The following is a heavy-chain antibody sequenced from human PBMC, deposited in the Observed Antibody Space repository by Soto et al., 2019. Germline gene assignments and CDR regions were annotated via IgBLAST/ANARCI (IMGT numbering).Heavy chain of an antibody. Sequence: QLQLQESGPGLVKPSETLSLTCTVSGGSISSSSYYWGWIRQPPGKGLGWIGSTYYSGSNYYNQSLKSPVNIAEDTSKNQFSRKLSSVTAADTAVYYCARQLVVTVVHRCPLWTGFFPWGPGTLVTVSS. V-gene: IGHV4-39*01. CDR2: TYYSGSN. CDR3: ARQLVVTVVHRCPLWTGFFP. CDR1: GGSISSSSYY. J-gene: IGHJ5*02. D-gene: IGHD2-15*01.